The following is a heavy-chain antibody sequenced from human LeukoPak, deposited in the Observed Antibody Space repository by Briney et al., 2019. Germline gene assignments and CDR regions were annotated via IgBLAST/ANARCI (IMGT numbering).Heavy chain of an antibody. CDR1: GFTFDDYA. Sequence: GGSLRLSCAASGFTFDDYAMHWVRQAPGKGLEWVSGIGWNSGGIVYADSVKGRFTISRDNAKNSLYLQMISLGAEDTALYYCVKVTAAGFVDHWGQGTLVTVSS. D-gene: IGHD2-21*02. V-gene: IGHV3-9*01. J-gene: IGHJ4*02. CDR2: IGWNSGGI. CDR3: VKVTAAGFVDH.